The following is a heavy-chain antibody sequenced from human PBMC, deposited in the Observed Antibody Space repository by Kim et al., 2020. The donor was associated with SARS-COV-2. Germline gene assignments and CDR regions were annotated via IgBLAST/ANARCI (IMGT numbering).Heavy chain of an antibody. CDR3: ARYYGVNYYGSGYNLYYYYGMDV. V-gene: IGHV1-69*13. CDR1: GGTFSSYA. J-gene: IGHJ6*02. CDR2: IIPIFGTA. Sequence: SVKVSCKASGGTFSSYAISWVRQAPGQGLEWMGGIIPIFGTANYAQKFQGRVTITADESTSTAYMELSSLRSEDTAVYYCARYYGVNYYGSGYNLYYYYGMDVWGQGTTVTVSS. D-gene: IGHD3-10*01.